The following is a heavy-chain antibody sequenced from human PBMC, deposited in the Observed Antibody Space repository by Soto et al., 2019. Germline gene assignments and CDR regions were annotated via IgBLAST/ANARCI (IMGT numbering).Heavy chain of an antibody. D-gene: IGHD3-10*01. CDR1: GYTFTSYG. CDR3: ARGGYVMVRGATIDY. CDR2: ISAYNGNT. V-gene: IGHV1-18*01. Sequence: QVQLVQSGAEVKKPGASVKVSCKASGYTFTSYGISWVRQAPGQGLEWMGWISAYNGNTNYAQKLQGRVTMTTDTSPSTKYKGLRGVKSDDTAMYYCARGGYVMVRGATIDYWGQGTLVTV. J-gene: IGHJ4*02.